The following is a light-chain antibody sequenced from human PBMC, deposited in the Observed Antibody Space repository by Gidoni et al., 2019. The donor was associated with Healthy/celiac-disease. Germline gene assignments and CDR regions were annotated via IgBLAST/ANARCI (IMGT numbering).Light chain of an antibody. Sequence: SSELTQDPAVSVALGQTVRITCQGDSLRSYYASWYQQKPGQAPVLVIYGKNNRPTGIPDRFSGSRSGNTAALTITGAQAEDEADYYCNSRDSSGNHLEFGGGTKLT. V-gene: IGLV3-19*01. CDR1: SLRSYY. CDR2: GKN. CDR3: NSRDSSGNHLE. J-gene: IGLJ3*02.